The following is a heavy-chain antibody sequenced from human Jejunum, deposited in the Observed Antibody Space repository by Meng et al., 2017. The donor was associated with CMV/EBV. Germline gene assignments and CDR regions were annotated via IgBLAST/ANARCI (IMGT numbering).Heavy chain of an antibody. Sequence: GFTFSSYGMHWVRQAPGKRLEWVAFIRYDGSNKYYADSVKGRFTISRDNSKNTLYLKMNSLRAEDTAVYYCAKDSGYSYGYGPDYWGQGTRVTVSS. D-gene: IGHD5-18*01. CDR3: AKDSGYSYGYGPDY. J-gene: IGHJ4*02. V-gene: IGHV3-30*02. CDR1: GFTFSSYG. CDR2: IRYDGSNK.